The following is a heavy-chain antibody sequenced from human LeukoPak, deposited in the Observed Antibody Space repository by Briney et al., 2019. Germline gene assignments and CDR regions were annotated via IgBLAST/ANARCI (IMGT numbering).Heavy chain of an antibody. CDR2: IYYSGST. Sequence: SETLSLTCTVSGGSISSYYWSWIRQPPGKGLEWIGYIYYSGSTNYNPSLKSRVTISVDTSKNQFSLKLSSVTAADTAVYCCARDYDSSGYYYLNAFDIWGQGTMVTVSS. D-gene: IGHD3-22*01. V-gene: IGHV4-59*01. J-gene: IGHJ3*02. CDR3: ARDYDSSGYYYLNAFDI. CDR1: GGSISSYY.